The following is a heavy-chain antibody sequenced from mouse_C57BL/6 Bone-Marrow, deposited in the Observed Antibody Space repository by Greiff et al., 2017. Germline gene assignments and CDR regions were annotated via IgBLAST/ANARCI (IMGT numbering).Heavy chain of an antibody. CDR3: ARGSNYAWFAY. CDR1: GYTFTSYW. D-gene: IGHD2-5*01. J-gene: IGHJ3*01. CDR2: IDPSDSYT. Sequence: QVQLQQPGAELVKPGASVKLSCKASGYTFTSYWMQWVKQRPGQGLEWIGEIDPSDSYTTYNQKFKGKATLTVDTSSSTAYMQLSSLTSEDSAVYYCARGSNYAWFAYWGQGTLVTVSA. V-gene: IGHV1-50*01.